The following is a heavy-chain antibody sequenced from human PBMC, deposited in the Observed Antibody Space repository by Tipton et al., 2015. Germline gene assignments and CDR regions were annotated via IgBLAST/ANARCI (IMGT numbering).Heavy chain of an antibody. Sequence: TLSLTCTVSGGSISSNSFHWDWIRQPPGKGLEWIGSIYYSGSTYYNPSLKSRVTMSRDTSKNQFSLKLTSVTAADTAVYYCASRGAGTSHYAMDVWGQGTTVTVSS. D-gene: IGHD6-19*01. J-gene: IGHJ6*02. CDR1: GGSISSNSFH. V-gene: IGHV4-39*07. CDR3: ASRGAGTSHYAMDV. CDR2: IYYSGST.